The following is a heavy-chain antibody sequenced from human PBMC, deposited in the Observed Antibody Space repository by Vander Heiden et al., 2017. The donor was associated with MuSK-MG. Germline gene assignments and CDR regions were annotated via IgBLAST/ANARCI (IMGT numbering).Heavy chain of an antibody. D-gene: IGHD6-25*01. J-gene: IGHJ4*02. CDR3: ARDRRSLVAERQRCYDY. V-gene: IGHV3-11*01. Sequence: DSVKGRFTVSRDNAKNSMFLQMDSLSAEDTAVYYCARDRRSLVAERQRCYDYWGQGTLVTVSS.